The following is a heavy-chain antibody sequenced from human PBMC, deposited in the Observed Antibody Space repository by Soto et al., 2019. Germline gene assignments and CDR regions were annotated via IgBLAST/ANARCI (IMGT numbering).Heavy chain of an antibody. CDR1: EVTFSSYS. Sequence: LRVSCGAWEVTFSSYSMNCVRQAPGKGLEWVSYISSSSSTIYYADSVKGRFTISRDNAKNSLYLQMNSLRDEDTAVYYCAREESQPPAPANGMDVWGQGTTVTVSS. CDR3: AREESQPPAPANGMDV. D-gene: IGHD6-25*01. J-gene: IGHJ6*02. CDR2: ISSSSSTI. V-gene: IGHV3-48*02.